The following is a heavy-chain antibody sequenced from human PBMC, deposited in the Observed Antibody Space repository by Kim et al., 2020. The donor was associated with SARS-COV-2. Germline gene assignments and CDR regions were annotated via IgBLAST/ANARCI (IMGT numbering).Heavy chain of an antibody. CDR1: GFTFSDSA. CDR2: IRSKANSYAT. Sequence: GGPLRLSCAASGFTFSDSAMYWVRQASGKGLEWVGRIRSKANSYATAYDVSVKGRFIISRDDSKNTAYLQMNSLKTEETAIYYCTRVPPYSNSWWDAFD. CDR3: TRVPPYSNSWWDAFD. J-gene: IGHJ3*02. V-gene: IGHV3-73*01. D-gene: IGHD6-13*01.